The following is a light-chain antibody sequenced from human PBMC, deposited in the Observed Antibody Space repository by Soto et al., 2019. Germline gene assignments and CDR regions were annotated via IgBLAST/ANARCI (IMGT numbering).Light chain of an antibody. J-gene: IGKJ4*01. CDR1: QDIAIY. CDR2: AAS. V-gene: IGKV1-39*01. Sequence: IQLTQSPSSLSASVGDRVTITCRASQDIAIYLAWYQQTPGNAPKLLIYAASGLQSGVPSRFSGSGSGTDFTLTINSLQREDFATYYCQQTYNTPLTFGGGTKVDIK. CDR3: QQTYNTPLT.